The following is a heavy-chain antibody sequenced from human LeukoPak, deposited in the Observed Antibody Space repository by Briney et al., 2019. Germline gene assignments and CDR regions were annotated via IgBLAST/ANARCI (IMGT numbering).Heavy chain of an antibody. CDR2: ISAYNGNT. CDR1: GYTFTSYG. V-gene: IGHV1-18*01. CDR3: ARVELEGQQPPEFDY. D-gene: IGHD6-13*01. J-gene: IGHJ4*02. Sequence: ASVKVSCKASGYTFTSYGISWVRQAPGQGLEWMGWISAYNGNTNYAQKLQGRVTMATDTSTSTAYMELRSLRSDDTAVYYCARVELEGQQPPEFDYWGQGTLVTVSS.